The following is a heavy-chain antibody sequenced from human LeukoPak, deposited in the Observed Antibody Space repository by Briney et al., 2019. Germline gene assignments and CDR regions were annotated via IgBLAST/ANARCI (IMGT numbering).Heavy chain of an antibody. J-gene: IGHJ6*02. CDR3: ARDRYCSSTSCMSGYGMDV. CDR2: IYYSGTT. D-gene: IGHD2-2*01. V-gene: IGHV4-39*02. Sequence: PSETLSLTCTVSGGSISSNGYYWGWIRQPPGKGLEWIGSIYYSGTTYYNPSLKSRVTISADTSKNRFSLKLSSVTAADTAVYYCARDRYCSSTSCMSGYGMDVWGQGTTVTVSS. CDR1: GGSISSNGYY.